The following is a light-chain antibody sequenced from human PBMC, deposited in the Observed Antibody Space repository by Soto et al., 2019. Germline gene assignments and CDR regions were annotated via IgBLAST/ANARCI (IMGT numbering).Light chain of an antibody. CDR1: LSVSSY. J-gene: IGKJ1*01. V-gene: IGKV3-11*01. CDR3: HQRSNWPWT. Sequence: EIVLTQSPATLSLSPGERATLSCRASLSVSSYLAWYQQKPGQAPRLLIYDASNRATGIPARFSGSGSGTDFTLTISSLEPEDFAVYYGHQRSNWPWTFGQGTGVEIK. CDR2: DAS.